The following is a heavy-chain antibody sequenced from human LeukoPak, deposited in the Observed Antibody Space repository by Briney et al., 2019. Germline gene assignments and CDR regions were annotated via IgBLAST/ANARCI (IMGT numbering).Heavy chain of an antibody. CDR1: GYTFSNYA. V-gene: IGHV3-23*01. Sequence: GGSLRLSCAASGYTFSNYAMTWVRQAPGKGLEWVSAISGSDGSTYYSDSVTGRFSISRDNAKNTLYLQMTSLTTDDTAVYYCAKDVNVFWGVYKIDLGGQGPLVTVS. D-gene: IGHD3-3*01. CDR2: ISGSDGST. J-gene: IGHJ5*02. CDR3: AKDVNVFWGVYKIDL.